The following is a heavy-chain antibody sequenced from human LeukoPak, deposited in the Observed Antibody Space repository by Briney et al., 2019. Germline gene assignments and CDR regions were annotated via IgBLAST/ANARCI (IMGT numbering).Heavy chain of an antibody. Sequence: PGGSLRLSCAASGFTFSSYWMSWVRQAPGKGLEWVANIKQDGSEKYYVDSVKGRFTISRDNAKNSLYLQMNSLRAEDTALYYCAKVSPINPSGYLDYWGQGTLVTVSS. CDR2: IKQDGSEK. D-gene: IGHD3-3*01. J-gene: IGHJ4*02. V-gene: IGHV3-7*01. CDR1: GFTFSSYW. CDR3: AKVSPINPSGYLDY.